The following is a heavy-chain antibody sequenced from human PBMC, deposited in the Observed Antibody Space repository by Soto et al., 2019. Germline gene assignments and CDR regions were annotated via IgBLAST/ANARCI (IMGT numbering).Heavy chain of an antibody. D-gene: IGHD3-3*01. CDR1: GGSVTGYY. CDR3: ATRITVFGLLIPPFDP. V-gene: IGHV4-34*01. CDR2: INHTGGT. Sequence: TETLYLTCAVYGGSVTGYYWNWIRQHPGKGLEWIGEINHTGGTHYNPSLKSRVTMSVDTSKNQFSLRLRSVNAADTAIYYCATRITVFGLLIPPFDPWGQAT. J-gene: IGHJ5*02.